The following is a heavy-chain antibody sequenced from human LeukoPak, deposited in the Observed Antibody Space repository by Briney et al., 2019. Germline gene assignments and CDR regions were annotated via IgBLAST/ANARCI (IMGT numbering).Heavy chain of an antibody. CDR3: ARVASDSSIDY. Sequence: GGSLRLSCAASGFTFSSYAMHWVRQAPGKGLEWVAVISYDGSNKYYADSVKGRFTISRDNSKNTLYLQMNSLRAEDTAVYYCARVASDSSIDYWGQGTLVTVSS. V-gene: IGHV3-30-3*01. CDR2: ISYDGSNK. J-gene: IGHJ4*02. CDR1: GFTFSSYA. D-gene: IGHD3-22*01.